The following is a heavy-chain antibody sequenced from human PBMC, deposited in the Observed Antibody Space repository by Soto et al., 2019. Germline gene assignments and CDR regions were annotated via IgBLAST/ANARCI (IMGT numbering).Heavy chain of an antibody. J-gene: IGHJ5*02. CDR1: DGSFGGYY. CDR3: ARGVGLRLRYLVYTSRLDP. Sequence: QVQLQQWGAGLLKPSETLSLTCAVYDGSFGGYYWTWLRQPPGKGLEWIGEINQGGSTRYNTSQKSRVTISVDTSKNQISLRLSSVTAAGMAVYYCARGVGLRLRYLVYTSRLDPWGHGTLVPVS. D-gene: IGHD2-8*01. CDR2: INQGGST. V-gene: IGHV4-34*01.